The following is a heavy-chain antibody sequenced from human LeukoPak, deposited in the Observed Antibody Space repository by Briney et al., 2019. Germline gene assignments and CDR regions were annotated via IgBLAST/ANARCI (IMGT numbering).Heavy chain of an antibody. CDR3: AKGKVVPAATEFDY. Sequence: PGGSLRLSCAASGFTFSSYGIHWVRQAPGKGLEWVTFIRYDGSNKYYADSVKGRFTISRDNSKNTLYLQMNSLRAEDTAVYYCAKGKVVPAATEFDYWGQGTLVTVSS. CDR1: GFTFSSYG. D-gene: IGHD2-2*01. CDR2: IRYDGSNK. V-gene: IGHV3-30*02. J-gene: IGHJ4*02.